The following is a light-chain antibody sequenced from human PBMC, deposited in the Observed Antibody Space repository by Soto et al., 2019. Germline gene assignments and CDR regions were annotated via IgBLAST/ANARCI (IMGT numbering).Light chain of an antibody. V-gene: IGLV1-40*01. CDR2: DNN. Sequence: QSVLTQPPSVSGAPGQRVTITCTGSSSNIGAGYDVHWYQQFPGTAPKLLLYDNNNRPSGVPDRFSGSNSGTSASLAITGLQAEDEADYYCQSYDTRLTVVFGGGTKLTVL. J-gene: IGLJ2*01. CDR3: QSYDTRLTVV. CDR1: SSNIGAGYD.